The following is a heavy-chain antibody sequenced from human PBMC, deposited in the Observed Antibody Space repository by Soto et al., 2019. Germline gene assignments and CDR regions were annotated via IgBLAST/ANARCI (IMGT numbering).Heavy chain of an antibody. CDR3: ARGHGYDPYYYYGMDV. Sequence: QVQLVQSGAEVKKPGASVKVSCKASGYTFTGYYMHWVRQAPGQGLELMGWINPNSGGTNYAQKFQGWVTMTRDTTISTAYMELSRLRSDDTAVYYCARGHGYDPYYYYGMDVWGQGTTVTVSS. D-gene: IGHD3-16*01. CDR2: INPNSGGT. J-gene: IGHJ6*02. V-gene: IGHV1-2*04. CDR1: GYTFTGYY.